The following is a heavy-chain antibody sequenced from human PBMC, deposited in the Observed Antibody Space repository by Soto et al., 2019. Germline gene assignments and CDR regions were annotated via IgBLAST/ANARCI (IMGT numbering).Heavy chain of an antibody. J-gene: IGHJ4*02. CDR2: TNSDGTDS. CDR3: AKSLYYYDSSPLDH. Sequence: VQLVESGGIGVQTGGSLRLSCAAAGFDFEDYAMHWVRQVPGKGLEWVSLTNSDGTDSYYVDSVKGRFTISRDNAKTTLYLQMDRLRTEDTALYFCAKSLYYYDSSPLDHWGQGTLVTVSS. D-gene: IGHD3-22*01. CDR1: GFDFEDYA. V-gene: IGHV3-43D*04.